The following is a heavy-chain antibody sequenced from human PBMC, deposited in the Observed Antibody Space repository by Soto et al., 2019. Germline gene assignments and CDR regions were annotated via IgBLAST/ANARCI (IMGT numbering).Heavy chain of an antibody. CDR3: ASSRITMVPYGMDV. CDR1: GYTFTSYY. D-gene: IGHD3-10*01. V-gene: IGHV1-46*01. CDR2: INPSGGST. J-gene: IGHJ6*02. Sequence: ASVKVSCKASGYTFTSYYMHWVRQAPGQGLEWMGIINPSGGSTSYAQKLQGRVTMTRDTSASTAYMELSSLRSEDTAVYYCASSRITMVPYGMDVWGQGTTVTVSS.